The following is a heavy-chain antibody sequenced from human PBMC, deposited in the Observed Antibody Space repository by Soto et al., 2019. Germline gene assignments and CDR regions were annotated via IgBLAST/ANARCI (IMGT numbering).Heavy chain of an antibody. CDR2: IYPGDSDT. V-gene: IGHV5-51*01. CDR3: ARRGIAARGAFDI. CDR1: GYSFTSYW. Sequence: PGESLKISCKGSGYSFTSYWIGWVRQMPGKGLEWMGIIYPGDSDTRYSPSLQGQVTISADKPISTAYLQWSSLKASDTAMYYCARRGIAARGAFDIWGQGARVTVSS. D-gene: IGHD6-6*01. J-gene: IGHJ3*02.